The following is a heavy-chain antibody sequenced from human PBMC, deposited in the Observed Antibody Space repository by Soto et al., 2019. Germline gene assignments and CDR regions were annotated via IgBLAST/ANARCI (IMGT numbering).Heavy chain of an antibody. V-gene: IGHV1-2*02. CDR3: ARDPPSRTGVDY. CDR1: GYTFTGYY. D-gene: IGHD4-17*01. CDR2: INPNSGGT. J-gene: IGHJ4*02. Sequence: ASVKVSCKASGYTFTGYYMHWVRQAPGQGLEWMGWINPNSGGTNYAQKFQGRVTMTRDTSTSTVYMELSSLRSEDTAVYYCARDPPSRTGVDYWGQGTLVTVSS.